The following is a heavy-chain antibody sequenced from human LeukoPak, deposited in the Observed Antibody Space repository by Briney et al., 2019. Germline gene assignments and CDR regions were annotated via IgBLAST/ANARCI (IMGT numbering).Heavy chain of an antibody. D-gene: IGHD3-3*01. J-gene: IGHJ4*02. CDR1: GFTFSNYW. Sequence: GGSLRLSCAASGFTFSNYWMNWVRQAPGKGLEWVANIKQDGNEKFYVDSVKGRFTISGDNAKNSLFLQMNSLRAEDTAVYYCARDYDLWGQGTLVAVSS. CDR2: IKQDGNEK. CDR3: ARDYDL. V-gene: IGHV3-7*01.